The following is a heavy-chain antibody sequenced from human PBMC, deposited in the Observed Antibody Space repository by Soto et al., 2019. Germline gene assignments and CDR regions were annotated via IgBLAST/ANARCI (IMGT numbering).Heavy chain of an antibody. CDR2: ISAYNGNT. CDR1: GYTFTSYG. J-gene: IGHJ4*02. CDR3: ARDRGSYALDY. Sequence: ASVKVSCKASGYTFTSYGFTWVRQAPGHGLEWMGWISAYNGNTNYAQKLQGRVTMTTDTSTSTAYMELSSLRSDDTAVYYCARDRGSYALDYWGQGTPVTVSS. D-gene: IGHD1-26*01. V-gene: IGHV1-18*01.